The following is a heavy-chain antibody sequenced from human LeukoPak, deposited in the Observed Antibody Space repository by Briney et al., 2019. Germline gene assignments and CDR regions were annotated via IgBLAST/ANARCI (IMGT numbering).Heavy chain of an antibody. J-gene: IGHJ4*02. D-gene: IGHD6-19*01. CDR1: GFTFSTYA. CDR2: ITGRGDST. V-gene: IGHV3-23*01. CDR3: AKDAEQWLVLGVDY. Sequence: PGGSLRLSCAASGFTFSTYAMNWVRQTPGKGLEWVSSITGRGDSTYNADSVKGRFTISRDNSKNTLYLQMNSLRAEDTAVYYCAKDAEQWLVLGVDYWGQGTLVTVSS.